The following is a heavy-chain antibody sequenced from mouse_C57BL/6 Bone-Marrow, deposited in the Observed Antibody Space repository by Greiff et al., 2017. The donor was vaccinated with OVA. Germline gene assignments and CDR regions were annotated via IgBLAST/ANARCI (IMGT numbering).Heavy chain of an antibody. CDR1: GYSITSGYY. CDR3: ARRAHYDYPYYFDY. V-gene: IGHV3-6*01. CDR2: ISYDGSN. Sequence: EVKLMESGPGLVKPSQSLSLTCSVTGYSITSGYYWNWIRQFPGNKLEWMGYISYDGSNNYNPSLKNRISITRDTSKNQFFLKLNSVTTEDTATYYCARRAHYDYPYYFDYWGQGTTLTVSS. D-gene: IGHD2-4*01. J-gene: IGHJ2*01.